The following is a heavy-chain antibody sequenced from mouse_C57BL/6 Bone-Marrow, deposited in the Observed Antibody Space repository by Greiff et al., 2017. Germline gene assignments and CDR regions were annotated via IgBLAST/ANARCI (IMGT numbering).Heavy chain of an antibody. V-gene: IGHV1-69*01. CDR2: IDPSDSYT. J-gene: IGHJ3*01. CDR3: AISGNYYSSSPWFAY. Sequence: QVQLQQPGAELVMPGASVKLSCMASGYTFTSYWMHWVKQRPGQGLEWIGEIDPSDSYTNYNQKFKGKSTLTVDKSSSTAYIQLSSLTSEDSAVYYFAISGNYYSSSPWFAYWCQGTLGTVSA. CDR1: GYTFTSYW. D-gene: IGHD1-1*01.